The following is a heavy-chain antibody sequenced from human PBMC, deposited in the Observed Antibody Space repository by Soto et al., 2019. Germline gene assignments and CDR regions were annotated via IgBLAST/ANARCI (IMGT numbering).Heavy chain of an antibody. CDR1: GFTFSSYA. CDR2: ISYDGSNK. CDR3: ATGHRGLTGTTVVVTVPGWFDP. V-gene: IGHV3-30-3*01. Sequence: GGSLRLSCAASGFTFSSYAMHWVRQAPGKGLEWVAVISYDGSNKYYADSVKGRFTISRDNSNNMLYLEMNSLRPEDTAVYYCATGHRGLTGTTVVVTVPGWFDPWGQGALVTVSS. J-gene: IGHJ5*02. D-gene: IGHD2-21*02.